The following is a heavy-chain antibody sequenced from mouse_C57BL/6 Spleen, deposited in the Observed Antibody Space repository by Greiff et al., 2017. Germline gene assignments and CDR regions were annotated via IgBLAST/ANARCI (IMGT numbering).Heavy chain of an antibody. J-gene: IGHJ1*03. CDR2: IDPEDGET. CDR3: ATYGSSHWYFDV. Sequence: VQLQQSGAELVKPGASVKLSCTASGFNIKDYYMHWVKQRTEQGLEWIGRIDPEDGETKYAPKFPGKATITADTSSNTAYLQLSSLTSEDTAVYYCATYGSSHWYFDVWGTGTTVTVSS. V-gene: IGHV14-2*01. CDR1: GFNIKDYY. D-gene: IGHD1-1*01.